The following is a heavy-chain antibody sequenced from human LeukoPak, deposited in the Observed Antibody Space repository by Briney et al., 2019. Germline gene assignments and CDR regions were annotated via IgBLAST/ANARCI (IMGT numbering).Heavy chain of an antibody. V-gene: IGHV1-69*05. CDR3: ARDQSGSYSGIDY. CDR1: GGTFSSHA. D-gene: IGHD1-26*01. CDR2: IIPIFGTA. Sequence: SVKVSCKASGGTFSSHAISWVRQAPGQGLEWMGGIIPIFGTANYAQKFQGRVTITTDESTSTAYMELSSLRSEDTAVYYCARDQSGSYSGIDYWGQGTLATVSS. J-gene: IGHJ4*02.